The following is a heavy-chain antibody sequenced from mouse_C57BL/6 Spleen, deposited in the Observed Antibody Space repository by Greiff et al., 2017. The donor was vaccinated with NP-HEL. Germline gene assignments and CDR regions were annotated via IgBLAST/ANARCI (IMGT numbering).Heavy chain of an antibody. J-gene: IGHJ4*01. D-gene: IGHD2-4*01. CDR3: ARRRIYDYDDPYYYAMDY. Sequence: VQGVESGAELVKPGASVKMSCKASGYTFTTYPIEWMKQNHGKSLEWIGNFHPYNDDTKYNEKFKGKATLTVEKSSSTVYLELSRLTSDDSAVYYCARRRIYDYDDPYYYAMDYWGQGTSVTVSS. V-gene: IGHV1-47*01. CDR1: GYTFTTYP. CDR2: FHPYNDDT.